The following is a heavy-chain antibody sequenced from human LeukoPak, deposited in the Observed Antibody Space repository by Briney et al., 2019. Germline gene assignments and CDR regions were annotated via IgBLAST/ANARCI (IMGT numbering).Heavy chain of an antibody. Sequence: GGSLRLSCAASGFTFSDYYMSWIRQAPGKGLEWVSYISSSGTTIYYADSVKGRFTISRDNAKNSLYLQMNSLRAEDTAVYYCARGPGRGYSYGAYFDYWGQGTLVTVSS. J-gene: IGHJ4*02. V-gene: IGHV3-11*01. CDR3: ARGPGRGYSYGAYFDY. CDR2: ISSSGTTI. CDR1: GFTFSDYY. D-gene: IGHD5-18*01.